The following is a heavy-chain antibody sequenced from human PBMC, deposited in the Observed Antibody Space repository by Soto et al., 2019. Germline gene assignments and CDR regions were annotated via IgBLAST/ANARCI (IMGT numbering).Heavy chain of an antibody. CDR3: AKLYDYGDYSDY. Sequence: PGGSLRLSCAASGFTFSSYGMHWVRQAPGKGLEWVAVISYDGSNKYYADSVKGRFTISRDNSKNTLYLQMNSLRAEDTAVYYCAKLYDYGDYSDYWGQGTLVTSPQ. V-gene: IGHV3-30*18. CDR1: GFTFSSYG. CDR2: ISYDGSNK. D-gene: IGHD4-17*01. J-gene: IGHJ4*02.